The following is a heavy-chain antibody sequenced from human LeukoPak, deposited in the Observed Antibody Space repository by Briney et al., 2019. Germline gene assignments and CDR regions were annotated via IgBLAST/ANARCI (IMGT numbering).Heavy chain of an antibody. CDR2: IYHSGNT. D-gene: IGHD5/OR15-5a*01. CDR3: ARHVSRDWFDP. J-gene: IGHJ5*02. Sequence: PSETLSLTCTVSGYSISSGYYWGWIRQPPEKGLEWIGSIYHSGNTYYNPSLKSRVTISVDTSKNQFSLKLSSVTAADTAVYYCARHVSRDWFDPWGQGTLVTVSS. CDR1: GYSISSGYY. V-gene: IGHV4-38-2*02.